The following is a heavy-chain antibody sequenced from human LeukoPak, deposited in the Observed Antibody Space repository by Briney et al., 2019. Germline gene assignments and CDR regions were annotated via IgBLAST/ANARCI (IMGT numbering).Heavy chain of an antibody. CDR3: ARDNGDYFYYFDY. CDR1: GGSISSGSYY. J-gene: IGHJ4*02. D-gene: IGHD4-17*01. V-gene: IGHV4-61*02. Sequence: PSETLSLTCTVSGGSISSGSYYWSWIRQPAGKGLEWIGRLYTSGGTYYNPSLKSRVTISVDTSRNQLTLKLSSVTAADTAVYYCARDNGDYFYYFDYWGQGTLVTVSS. CDR2: LYTSGGT.